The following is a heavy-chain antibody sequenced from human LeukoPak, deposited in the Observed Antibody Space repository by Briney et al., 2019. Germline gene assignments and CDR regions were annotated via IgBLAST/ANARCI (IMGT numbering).Heavy chain of an antibody. CDR2: ISGDGRT. J-gene: IGHJ4*02. CDR3: AKYDSSGYYYVAFDY. D-gene: IGHD3-22*01. V-gene: IGHV3-23*01. Sequence: PGGSLRLSCAASGFSFSSYAVSWVRQTPGKRPEWVSGISGDGRTFYADSVKGRFTISRDNSKNTLYLQMNSLRAEDTAVYYCAKYDSSGYYYVAFDYWGQGTLVTVSS. CDR1: GFSFSSYA.